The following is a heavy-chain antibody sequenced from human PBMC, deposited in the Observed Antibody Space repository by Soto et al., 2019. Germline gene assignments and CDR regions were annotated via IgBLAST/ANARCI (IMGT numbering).Heavy chain of an antibody. D-gene: IGHD3-10*01. J-gene: IGHJ6*04. CDR2: IYYDGRA. V-gene: IGHV4-31*03. Sequence: QVQLQESGPVLVKPSQTLSLTCSVSGDSISRNGYFWTWIRQHPGKGLEWIGYIYYDGRAYYTPYIKSRVIISVDTSKNQFSLNRTAVTAADTAVYYCARGTMLRGPGYYYAMDVWGKGTTVTFSS. CDR1: GDSISRNGYF. CDR3: ARGTMLRGPGYYYAMDV.